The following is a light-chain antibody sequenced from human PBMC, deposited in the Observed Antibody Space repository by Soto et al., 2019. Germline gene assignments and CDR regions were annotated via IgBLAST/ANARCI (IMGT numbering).Light chain of an antibody. J-gene: IGLJ1*01. CDR3: QAWDSSTEV. CDR2: QDS. V-gene: IGLV3-1*01. Sequence: SYELTQPPSXXXXXXXXXXITCSGDKLGDKYACWYQQKPVQSPVLVIYQDSKRPSGIPERFSGSNSGNTATLTISGTQAMDEADYYCQAWDSSTEVFGTGTQLTVL. CDR1: KLGDKY.